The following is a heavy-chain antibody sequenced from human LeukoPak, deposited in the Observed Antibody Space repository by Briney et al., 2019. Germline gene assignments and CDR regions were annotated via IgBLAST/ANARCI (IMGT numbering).Heavy chain of an antibody. J-gene: IGHJ4*02. Sequence: GESLKISCKGSGYSFTNYWIGWVRQMPGKGLEWMGIIYPGDSDTRYSPSFQGQVTISAAKSISTAYLQWSSLKASDTAMFYCARVSYDYIWGIIYYFDYWGQGTLVTVSS. V-gene: IGHV5-51*01. CDR2: IYPGDSDT. D-gene: IGHD3-16*01. CDR1: GYSFTNYW. CDR3: ARVSYDYIWGIIYYFDY.